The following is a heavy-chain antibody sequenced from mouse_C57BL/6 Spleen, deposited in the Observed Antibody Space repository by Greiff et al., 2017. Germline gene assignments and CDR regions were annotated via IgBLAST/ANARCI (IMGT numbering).Heavy chain of an antibody. J-gene: IGHJ4*01. CDR2: IWSGRST. CDR3: ARNDDGYYLYYAMDY. Sequence: VQVVESGPGLVQPSQSLSIACTVSGFSLTSYGVHWVRQSPGKGLEWLGVIWSGRSTDYNAAFISRLSISKDNSKSQVFFKMNSLQADDTAIYYCARNDDGYYLYYAMDYWGQGTSVTVSS. D-gene: IGHD2-3*01. V-gene: IGHV2-2*01. CDR1: GFSLTSYG.